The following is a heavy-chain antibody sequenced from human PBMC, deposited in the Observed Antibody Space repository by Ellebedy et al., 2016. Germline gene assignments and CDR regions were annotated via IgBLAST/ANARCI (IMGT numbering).Heavy chain of an antibody. J-gene: IGHJ5*02. CDR1: GFTFSSYW. V-gene: IGHV3-74*01. D-gene: IGHD3-3*01. Sequence: GGSLRLXCAASGFTFSSYWMHWVRQVPGKGLVWVSRINTDGSSTSYADSVKGRFTISRDNAKNTVYLQMNSLRAEDTAVYHCVRDYFFGFDPWGQGTLVTVSS. CDR3: VRDYFFGFDP. CDR2: INTDGSST.